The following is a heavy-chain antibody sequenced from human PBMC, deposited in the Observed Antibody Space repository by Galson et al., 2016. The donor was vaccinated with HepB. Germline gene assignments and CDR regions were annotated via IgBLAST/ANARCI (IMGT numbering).Heavy chain of an antibody. CDR2: IYPLDSDT. Sequence: QSGAEVTNPGESLKLSCKASGYSFTSFWIGWLRQMPGKGLEWLGIIYPLDSDTKYSPSYEGQVTISVDKSISTAYLQWSSLKASDSAMYYCASHEMATIDYWGHGTLVTVSS. CDR3: ASHEMATIDY. V-gene: IGHV5-51*03. J-gene: IGHJ4*01. CDR1: GYSFTSFW. D-gene: IGHD5-24*01.